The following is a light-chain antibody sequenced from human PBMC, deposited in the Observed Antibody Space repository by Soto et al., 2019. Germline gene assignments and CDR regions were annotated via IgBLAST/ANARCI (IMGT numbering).Light chain of an antibody. CDR3: SSYAGSSNV. V-gene: IGLV2-11*01. CDR2: DVN. Sequence: QSVLTQPRSVSGSPGQSVTISCTGTSSDVGGYNYVAWYQQYPGKAPKLMIYDVNRRPSGVPDRFSGSKSGNTASLTISGLQAEDEADYYCSSYAGSSNVFGTGTKLTVL. CDR1: SSDVGGYNY. J-gene: IGLJ1*01.